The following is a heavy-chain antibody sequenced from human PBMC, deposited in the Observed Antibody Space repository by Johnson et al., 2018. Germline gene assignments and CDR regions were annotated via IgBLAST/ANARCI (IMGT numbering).Heavy chain of an antibody. J-gene: IGHJ3*02. CDR1: GFTFSDYY. D-gene: IGHD4-17*01. CDR2: ISSSGSTI. Sequence: VQLVESGGGLVKXGGSLRLSCAASGFTFSDYYMSWIRQAPGKGLEWVSYISSSGSTIYYADSVKGRFPLSRDNAKNSLYLQMNRLRAEDTAVYYCARGSNDYGDYGEAFDIWGQGTMVTVSS. CDR3: ARGSNDYGDYGEAFDI. V-gene: IGHV3-11*01.